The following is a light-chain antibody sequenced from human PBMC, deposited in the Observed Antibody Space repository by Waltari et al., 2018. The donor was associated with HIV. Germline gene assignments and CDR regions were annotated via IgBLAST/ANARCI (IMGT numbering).Light chain of an antibody. CDR2: EVS. J-gene: IGLJ2*01. V-gene: IGLV2-8*01. CDR3: SSYAGSNNFV. CDR1: STDVGGYNY. Sequence: QSALTQPPSASGSPGQSVTLSCTGTSTDVGGYNYVSWYQQHPGKAPKLMIYEVSKRPPGGVCRFSGSKSGNTASLTVSWLQAEDEADYYCSSYAGSNNFVFGGGTKLTVL.